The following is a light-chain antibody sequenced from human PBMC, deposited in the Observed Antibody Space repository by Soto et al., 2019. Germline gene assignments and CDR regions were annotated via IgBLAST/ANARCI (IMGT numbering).Light chain of an antibody. V-gene: IGKV3-11*01. Sequence: EIVLTQSPATLSLSPGERATLSCGASPSVASNLAWYQQALGQAPRLLIYDASNRAADIPARFSGSGSGTDFTLTISSLEPEDFAVYYCQQRSNWPWTFGQGTKVDIK. J-gene: IGKJ1*01. CDR3: QQRSNWPWT. CDR2: DAS. CDR1: PSVASN.